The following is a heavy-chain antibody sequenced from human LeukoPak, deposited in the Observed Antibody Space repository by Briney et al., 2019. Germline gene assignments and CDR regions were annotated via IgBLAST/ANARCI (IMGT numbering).Heavy chain of an antibody. CDR1: GGSFSGYY. V-gene: IGHV4-34*01. Sequence: SETLSLTCAVYGGSFSGYYWSWIRQPPGKGLEWIGEINHSESTNYNPSLKSRVTISVDTSKNQFSLKLSSVTAADTAVYYCASTYGSGSYYRRSWFDPWGQGTLVTVSS. CDR2: INHSEST. J-gene: IGHJ5*02. CDR3: ASTYGSGSYYRRSWFDP. D-gene: IGHD3-10*01.